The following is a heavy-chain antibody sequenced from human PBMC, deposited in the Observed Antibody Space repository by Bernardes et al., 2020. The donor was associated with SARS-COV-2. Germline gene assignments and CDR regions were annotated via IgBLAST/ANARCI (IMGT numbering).Heavy chain of an antibody. J-gene: IGHJ4*02. D-gene: IGHD3-3*01. CDR1: GGAFLGSS. CDR3: ARGSLQFLFTQRYFFDH. CDR2: LNRSGHT. Sequence: SETLSLTCAVYGGAFLGSSWTWIRQPPGPGLEWIGELNRSGHTHYNPSLKSRVTISVDTSKNQFSLRLYSVTGADTAVYYCARGSLQFLFTQRYFFDHWGQGTLVTVSS. V-gene: IGHV4-34*01.